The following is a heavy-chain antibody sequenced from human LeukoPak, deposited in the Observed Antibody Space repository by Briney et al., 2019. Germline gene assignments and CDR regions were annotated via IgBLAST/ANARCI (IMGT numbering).Heavy chain of an antibody. Sequence: PSETLSLTCAVYGGSFSGYYWSWIRQPPGKGLEWIGEINHSGSTNYNPSLKSRVTISVDTSKNHFSLKLSSVTAADTAVYYCARFPFASFDIWGQGTMVTVSS. CDR3: ARFPFASFDI. J-gene: IGHJ3*02. V-gene: IGHV4-34*01. CDR1: GGSFSGYY. CDR2: INHSGST.